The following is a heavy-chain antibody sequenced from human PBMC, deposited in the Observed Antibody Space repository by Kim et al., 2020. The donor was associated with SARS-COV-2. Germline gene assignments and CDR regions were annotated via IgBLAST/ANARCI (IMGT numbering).Heavy chain of an antibody. Sequence: GGSLRLSCAASGFTFSSYNMNWVRQAPGKGLEWVSYISSSSSTIYYADSVKGRFTISRDNAKNSLYLQMNSLRDEDTAVYYCARAGSEDYYDSSGYHDFDYWGQGTLVTVSS. D-gene: IGHD3-22*01. CDR3: ARAGSEDYYDSSGYHDFDY. CDR1: GFTFSSYN. J-gene: IGHJ4*02. CDR2: ISSSSSTI. V-gene: IGHV3-48*02.